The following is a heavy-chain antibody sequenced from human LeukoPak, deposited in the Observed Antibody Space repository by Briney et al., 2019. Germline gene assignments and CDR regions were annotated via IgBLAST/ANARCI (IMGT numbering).Heavy chain of an antibody. J-gene: IGHJ4*02. CDR1: GFTFSSYW. CDR2: IRQDGSEK. V-gene: IGHV3-7*01. Sequence: PGGSLRLSCAASGFTFSSYWMSWVRQAPGKGLEWVANIRQDGSEKYYVDSVKGRFTISRDNAKNSLYLQMNSLRAEDTAVYYCARDLDGYYFDYWGQGTLVTVSS. CDR3: ARDLDGYYFDY.